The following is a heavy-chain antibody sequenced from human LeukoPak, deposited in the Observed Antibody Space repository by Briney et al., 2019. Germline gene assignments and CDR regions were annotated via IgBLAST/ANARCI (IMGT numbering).Heavy chain of an antibody. CDR3: ARAVIAGASDI. D-gene: IGHD6-13*01. Sequence: SETLSLTCAVSGGSISSGGYSWSWIRQPPGKGLEWIGYIYHSGSTYYNPSLKSRVTISVDRSKNQFSLKLSSVTAADTAVYYCARAVIAGASDIWGQGTMVTVSS. J-gene: IGHJ3*02. CDR2: IYHSGST. V-gene: IGHV4-30-2*01. CDR1: GGSISSGGYS.